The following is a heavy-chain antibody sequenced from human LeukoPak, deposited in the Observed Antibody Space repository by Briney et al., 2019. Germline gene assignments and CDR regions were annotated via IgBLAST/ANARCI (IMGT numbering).Heavy chain of an antibody. CDR3: ARHWRGYCSGSGCSAVDY. Sequence: GESLKISCKGFGYSFTNFWIGWVRQMPGKGLECVGVIYPGDSDIKYSPSFQGQVTISADKSISTAYLQWNSLKASDSAMYYCARHWRGYCSGSGCSAVDYWGQGTLVTVSS. V-gene: IGHV5-51*01. D-gene: IGHD2-2*01. J-gene: IGHJ4*02. CDR1: GYSFTNFW. CDR2: IYPGDSDI.